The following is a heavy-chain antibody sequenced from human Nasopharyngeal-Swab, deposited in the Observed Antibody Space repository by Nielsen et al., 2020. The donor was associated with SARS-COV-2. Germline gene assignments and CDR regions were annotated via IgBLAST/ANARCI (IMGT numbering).Heavy chain of an antibody. CDR1: GFTFTSSA. J-gene: IGHJ6*02. CDR2: IVVGSGNT. Sequence: SVKVSCKASGFTFTSSAVQWVRQARGQRLEWIGWIVVGSGNTNYAQKFQERVTITRDMSTSTAYMELSSLRSEDTAVYYCARHHPMTTVVDLYYGMDVWGQGTTVTVSS. V-gene: IGHV1-58*01. CDR3: ARHHPMTTVVDLYYGMDV. D-gene: IGHD4-11*01.